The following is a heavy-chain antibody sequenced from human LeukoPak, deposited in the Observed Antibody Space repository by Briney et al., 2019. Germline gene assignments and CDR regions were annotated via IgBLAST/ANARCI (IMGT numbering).Heavy chain of an antibody. CDR3: ARVIMVTATRPFDY. CDR1: GGSFSGYY. J-gene: IGHJ4*02. Sequence: SETLSLTCAVYGGSFSGYYWSWIRQPPEKGLEWIGEINHSGSTNYNPSLKSRVTISVDTSKNQFSLKLSSVTAADTAVYYCARVIMVTATRPFDYWGQGTLVTVSS. CDR2: INHSGST. V-gene: IGHV4-34*01. D-gene: IGHD2-21*02.